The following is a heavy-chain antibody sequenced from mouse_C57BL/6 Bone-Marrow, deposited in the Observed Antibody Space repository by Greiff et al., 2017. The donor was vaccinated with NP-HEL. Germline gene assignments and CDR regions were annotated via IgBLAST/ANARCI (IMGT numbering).Heavy chain of an antibody. CDR2: IDPNSGGT. CDR3: ARSQIYDGYLAWFAY. CDR1: GYTFTSYW. Sequence: VKLQQPGAELVKPGASVKLSCKASGYTFTSYWMHWVKQRPGRGLEWIGRIDPNSGGTKYNEKFKSKATLTVAKPSSTAYMQLSSLTSEDSAVYDCARSQIYDGYLAWFAYWGQGTLVTVSA. V-gene: IGHV1-72*01. D-gene: IGHD2-3*01. J-gene: IGHJ3*01.